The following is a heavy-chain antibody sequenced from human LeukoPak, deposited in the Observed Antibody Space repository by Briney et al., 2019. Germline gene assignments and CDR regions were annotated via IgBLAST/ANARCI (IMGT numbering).Heavy chain of an antibody. CDR1: GFTFSSYA. V-gene: IGHV3-30*04. CDR2: ISYDGSNK. J-gene: IGHJ4*02. D-gene: IGHD6-25*01. CDR3: AKSRYSSDYFDY. Sequence: GGSLRLSCAASGFTFSSYAMHWVRQAPGKGLEWVAVISYDGSNKYYADSVKGRFTISRDNSKNTLYLQMNSLRAEDTAVYYCAKSRYSSDYFDYWGQGTLVTVSS.